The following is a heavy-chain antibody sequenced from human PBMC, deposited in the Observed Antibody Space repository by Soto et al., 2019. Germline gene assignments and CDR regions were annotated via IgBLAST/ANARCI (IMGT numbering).Heavy chain of an antibody. CDR1: GGTFSRYG. J-gene: IGHJ6*02. V-gene: IGHV1-69*12. CDR2: IIPIFGTA. CDR3: ATSEPHSYCGMDV. Sequence: QVQLVQSGAEVKKPGSSVKVSCKASGGTFSRYGISWVRQAPGQGLEWMGGIIPIFGTANYAQKFQGRVRIIAAESTSTAYMELSSLRSEDTGVCYCATSEPHSYCGMDVWGQGTTVTVSS.